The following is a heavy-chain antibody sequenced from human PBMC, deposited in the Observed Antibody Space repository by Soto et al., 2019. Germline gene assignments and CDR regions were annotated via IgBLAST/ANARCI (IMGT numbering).Heavy chain of an antibody. V-gene: IGHV3-21*01. CDR3: ARDLPNDFWSGYYIPFDY. CDR1: GFTFSSYS. D-gene: IGHD3-3*01. CDR2: ISSSSSYI. J-gene: IGHJ4*02. Sequence: GGSLRLSCAASGFTFSSYSMNWVRQAPGKGLEWVSSISSSSSYIYYADSVKGRFTISRDNAKNSLYLQMNSLRAEDTAVYYCARDLPNDFWSGYYIPFDYWGQGTLVTVSS.